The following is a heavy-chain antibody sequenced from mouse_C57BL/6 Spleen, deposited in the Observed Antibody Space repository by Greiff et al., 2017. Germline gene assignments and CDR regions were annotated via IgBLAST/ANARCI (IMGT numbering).Heavy chain of an antibody. CDR3: ARSWDNNY. V-gene: IGHV1-26*01. J-gene: IGHJ2*01. CDR1: GYTFTDYY. CDR2: INPNNGGT. Sequence: EVQLQQSGPELVKPGASVKISCKASGYTFTDYYMNWVKQSHGKSLEWIGDINPNNGGTSYTQKFKGKATLTVDKSSSTAYMELRSLTSEDSAVYYCARSWDNNYWGQGTTLTVSS. D-gene: IGHD4-1*01.